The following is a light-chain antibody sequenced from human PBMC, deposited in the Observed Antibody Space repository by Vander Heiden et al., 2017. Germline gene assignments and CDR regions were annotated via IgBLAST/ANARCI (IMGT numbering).Light chain of an antibody. J-gene: IGKJ4*01. Sequence: DIVMIQSPLSLPVTPGEPASISCRSSQSLLHSNGFNYLDWYVQKPGQSPQLLIYFGSSRASGVPDRFSGSGSGTDFTLKISRVEAEDVGVYYCMQAVQTPLTFGGGTKVEIK. CDR3: MQAVQTPLT. CDR1: QSLLHSNGFNY. CDR2: FGS. V-gene: IGKV2-28*01.